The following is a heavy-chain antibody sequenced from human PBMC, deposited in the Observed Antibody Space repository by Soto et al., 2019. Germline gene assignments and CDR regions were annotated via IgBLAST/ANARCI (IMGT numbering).Heavy chain of an antibody. CDR2: IYYSGST. V-gene: IGHV4-59*08. Sequence: SETLSLTCTVSGGSISSYYWSWIRQPPGKGLEWIGYIYYSGSTNYNPSLKSRVTISVDTSKNQFSLKLSSVTAADTAVYYCASATYYDFWSGSPAMNAFDIWGQGTMVTVSS. J-gene: IGHJ3*02. D-gene: IGHD3-3*01. CDR1: GGSISSYY. CDR3: ASATYYDFWSGSPAMNAFDI.